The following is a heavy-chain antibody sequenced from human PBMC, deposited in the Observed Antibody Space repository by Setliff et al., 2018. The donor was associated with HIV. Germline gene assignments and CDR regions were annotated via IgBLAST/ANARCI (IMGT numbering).Heavy chain of an antibody. J-gene: IGHJ6*03. V-gene: IGHV3-30*02. D-gene: IGHD5-12*01. Sequence: GGSLRLSCEASGFIFSTYGMHWVRQAPGKGLEWGAFIRSDETKKYYSDSVKGRFTISRDTSKNTLFLQINSLRPEDTAVYYCARISVASRYNSDMDVWGKGTTVTVSS. CDR2: IRSDETKK. CDR3: ARISVASRYNSDMDV. CDR1: GFIFSTYG.